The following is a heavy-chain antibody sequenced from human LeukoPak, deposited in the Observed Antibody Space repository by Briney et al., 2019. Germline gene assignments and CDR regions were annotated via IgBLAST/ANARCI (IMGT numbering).Heavy chain of an antibody. CDR1: GGSFSGYY. V-gene: IGHV4-34*01. J-gene: IGHJ4*02. Sequence: SGTLSLTCAVYGGSFSGYYWSWIRQPPGKGLEWIGEINHSGSTNYNPSLKSRVTISVDTSKNQFSLKLSSVTAADTAVYYCARRYLTYYYDSSGYYYWGQGTLVTVSS. CDR2: INHSGST. D-gene: IGHD3-22*01. CDR3: ARRYLTYYYDSSGYYY.